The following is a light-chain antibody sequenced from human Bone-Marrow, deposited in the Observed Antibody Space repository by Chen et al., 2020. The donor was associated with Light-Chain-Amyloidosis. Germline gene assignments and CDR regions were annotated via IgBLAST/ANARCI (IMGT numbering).Light chain of an antibody. CDR2: EAK. V-gene: IGLV2-23*01. CDR1: SSDVGTYNL. CDR3: CSYAGRGKM. J-gene: IGLJ3*02. Sequence: QSALTQPASASGSPGQSITISCTGSSSDVGTYNLVSWYQHHPGKAPKLIIYEAKKRPSGVSNRFSGSSSGYTASLTISGLQAEDEADYYCCSYAGRGKMFGGGTKLTVL.